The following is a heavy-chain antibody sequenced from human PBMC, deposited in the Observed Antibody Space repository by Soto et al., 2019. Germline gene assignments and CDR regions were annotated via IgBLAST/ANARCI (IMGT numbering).Heavy chain of an antibody. CDR3: ARQRLWGTSGYYYFEN. J-gene: IGHJ4*02. D-gene: IGHD3-22*01. CDR1: GYSFSTYW. CDR2: IYPGDSDT. Sequence: GESLKISCKGSGYSFSTYWIGWVRQMPGKGLEWMGIIYPGDSDTRYSPSFQDQVTITVDKSINTAYLQWSRLKASDTAIYYCARQRLWGTSGYYYFENWGQGTLVTVSS. V-gene: IGHV5-51*01.